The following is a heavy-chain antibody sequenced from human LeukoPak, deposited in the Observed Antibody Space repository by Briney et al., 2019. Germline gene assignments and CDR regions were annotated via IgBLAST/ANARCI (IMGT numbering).Heavy chain of an antibody. Sequence: PGGSLRLSCAASGFTFSTRWMSWVRQAPGKGLEWVANINEDGSEKNYVESLEGRFTISRDNAKNSLYLQMNSLRAEDTALYYCARELGSYEGGYYGMDVWGQGTTVTVSS. CDR1: GFTFSTRW. J-gene: IGHJ6*02. V-gene: IGHV3-7*01. CDR3: ARELGSYEGGYYGMDV. CDR2: INEDGSEK. D-gene: IGHD1-26*01.